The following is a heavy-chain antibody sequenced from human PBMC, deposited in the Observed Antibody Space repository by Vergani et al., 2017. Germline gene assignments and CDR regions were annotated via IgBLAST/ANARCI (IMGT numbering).Heavy chain of an antibody. V-gene: IGHV4-31*11. CDR3: ARVDTQVPATSHFYYIDV. J-gene: IGHJ6*03. CDR1: GGSISSGDHC. CDR2: IFYSGTT. D-gene: IGHD6-25*01. Sequence: QVQLQESGPGVVKPSQTLSLTCAVSGGSISSGDHCWTWIRQRPGKGLEWIGYIFYSGTTYDNPSLRSRLTISVDTSQNQFSLKLRSVTAADPAVYYCARVDTQVPATSHFYYIDVWGKGTTVVVSS.